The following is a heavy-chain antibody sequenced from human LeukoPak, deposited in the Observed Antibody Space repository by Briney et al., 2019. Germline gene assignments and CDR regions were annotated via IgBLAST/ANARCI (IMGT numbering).Heavy chain of an antibody. V-gene: IGHV3-21*01. CDR1: GFTFSSYS. D-gene: IGHD3-10*01. J-gene: IGHJ4*02. CDR2: ISSSSSYI. CDR3: ARDGWFGEFDY. Sequence: GGSLRLSCPASGFTFSSYSMNWVRQAPGKGLEWVSSISSSSSYIYYADSVKGRFTISRDNAKNSLYLQMNSLRAEDTAVYYCARDGWFGEFDYWGQGTLVTVSS.